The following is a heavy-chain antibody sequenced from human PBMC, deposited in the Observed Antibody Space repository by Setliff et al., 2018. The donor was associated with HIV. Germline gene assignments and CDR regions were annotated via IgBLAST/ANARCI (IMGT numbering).Heavy chain of an antibody. D-gene: IGHD6-13*01. CDR3: AREIQIAVAAVGWFDP. J-gene: IGHJ5*02. CDR1: GGTFRSNA. CDR2: IIPLFGTA. V-gene: IGHV1-69*06. Sequence: SVKVSCKASGGTFRSNAISWVRQAPGQGLEWMGGIIPLFGTANYAQKFQGRVTITADKSTSTAYSELNSLRSEDSAIYYCAREIQIAVAAVGWFDPWGQGTLVTVSS.